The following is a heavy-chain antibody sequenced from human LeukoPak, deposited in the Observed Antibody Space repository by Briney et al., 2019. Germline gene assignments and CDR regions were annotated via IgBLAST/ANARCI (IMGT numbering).Heavy chain of an antibody. J-gene: IGHJ3*01. Sequence: PGGSLRLSCAASGFTFDDYAMHWVRQAPGKGLEWVSGISWNSGSIRYADSVKGRFTISRDNAKNSLYLQMNSLRAEDTALYYCATRVVRGSGGVLDFGGQGKMVTVSS. CDR1: GFTFDDYA. D-gene: IGHD2-15*01. CDR3: ATRVVRGSGGVLDF. V-gene: IGHV3-9*01. CDR2: ISWNSGSI.